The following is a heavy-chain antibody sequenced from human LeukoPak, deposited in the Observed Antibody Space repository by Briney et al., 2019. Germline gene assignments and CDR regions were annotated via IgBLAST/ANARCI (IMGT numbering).Heavy chain of an antibody. D-gene: IGHD1-1*01. CDR2: IYHSGST. Sequence: SQTLSLTCAVSGGSISSGGYSWSWLRQPPGKGLEWIGYIYHSGSTYYNPSLKSRVTISVDRSKNQFSLKLSSVTAADTAVYYCARAGTTAWFDPWGQGTLVTVSS. J-gene: IGHJ5*02. CDR1: GGSISSGGYS. V-gene: IGHV4-30-2*01. CDR3: ARAGTTAWFDP.